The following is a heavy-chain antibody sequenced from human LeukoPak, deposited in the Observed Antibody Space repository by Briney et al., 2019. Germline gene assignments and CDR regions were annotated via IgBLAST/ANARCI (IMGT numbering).Heavy chain of an antibody. V-gene: IGHV3-23*01. Sequence: GGSLRLSCAASGFTFSSYWMSWVRQAPGKGLEWVSAIIGSGGSTYYADSVKGRFTISRDNSKNTLYLQMNSLRAEDTAVYYCAKDIGVTMVRGVVEHWGQGTLVTVSS. CDR3: AKDIGVTMVRGVVEH. CDR2: IIGSGGST. D-gene: IGHD3-10*01. CDR1: GFTFSSYW. J-gene: IGHJ4*02.